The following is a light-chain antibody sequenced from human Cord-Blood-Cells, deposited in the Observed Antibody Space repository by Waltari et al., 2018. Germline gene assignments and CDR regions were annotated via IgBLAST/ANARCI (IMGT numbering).Light chain of an antibody. CDR1: QSISSW. J-gene: IGKJ1*01. CDR3: QQYNSYSRT. Sequence: DLQMTQSPSTLSASVGDRVTITCRASQSISSWLAWYQQKPGKAPKLLIYKASSLESGVPSRFSGSGSGTEFTLTISSLQPDDFATYYCQQYNSYSRTFGRGTKVEIK. V-gene: IGKV1-5*03. CDR2: KAS.